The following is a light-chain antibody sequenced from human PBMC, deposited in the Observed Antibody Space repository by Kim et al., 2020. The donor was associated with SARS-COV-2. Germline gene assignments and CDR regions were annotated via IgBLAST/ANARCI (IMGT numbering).Light chain of an antibody. Sequence: GPKVAISCSGSRTKIGISVVNWWQQLPGTAPKLLMFDNNHRPSGVPDRFSGAKSGTSASLAISGLQSEDEADYYCATWDDSLHGVVFGGGTQLTVL. V-gene: IGLV1-44*01. CDR1: RTKIGISV. CDR3: ATWDDSLHGVV. J-gene: IGLJ2*01. CDR2: DNN.